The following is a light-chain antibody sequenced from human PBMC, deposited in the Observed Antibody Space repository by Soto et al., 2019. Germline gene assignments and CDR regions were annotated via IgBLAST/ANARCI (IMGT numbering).Light chain of an antibody. Sequence: EIVLTQSPATPSLSPGERATLSCRASQSVSSYLAWYPQRPAQAPRLVIYDASNRATGIPARFRGSGSGPDFTLTISSLDPAYFAVYYCQQRSNWPPYTFGQGTKLEI. CDR1: QSVSSY. CDR2: DAS. V-gene: IGKV3-11*01. CDR3: QQRSNWPPYT. J-gene: IGKJ2*01.